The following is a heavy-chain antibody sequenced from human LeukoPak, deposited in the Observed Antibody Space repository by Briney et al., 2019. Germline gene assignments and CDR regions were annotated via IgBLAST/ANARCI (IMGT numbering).Heavy chain of an antibody. V-gene: IGHV4-4*02. CDR3: ARRPYSGGYYDFWSGYYLPLGY. J-gene: IGHJ4*02. D-gene: IGHD3-3*01. Sequence: SGTLSLTCAVSGGSISSSNWWSWVRQPPGKGLEWIGEIYHSGSTNYNPSLKSRVTISVDKSKNQFSLKLSSVTAADTAVYYCARRPYSGGYYDFWSGYYLPLGYWGQGTLVTVSS. CDR2: IYHSGST. CDR1: GGSISSSNW.